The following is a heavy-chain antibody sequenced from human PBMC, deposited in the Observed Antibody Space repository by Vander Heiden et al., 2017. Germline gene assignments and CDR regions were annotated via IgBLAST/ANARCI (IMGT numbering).Heavy chain of an antibody. CDR1: GGSISSSSYY. Sequence: QLQLQESGPGLAKPSETLSLTCTVSGGSISSSSYYCGWIRQPPGKGLEWIVSFYYSGSTYSNPSLKSRVTISVDTSKNQFSLKLSSVTAADTAVYYCARPRLYIAAAGKRSDAFDIWGQGTMVTVSS. V-gene: IGHV4-39*01. CDR3: ARPRLYIAAAGKRSDAFDI. D-gene: IGHD6-13*01. CDR2: FYYSGST. J-gene: IGHJ3*02.